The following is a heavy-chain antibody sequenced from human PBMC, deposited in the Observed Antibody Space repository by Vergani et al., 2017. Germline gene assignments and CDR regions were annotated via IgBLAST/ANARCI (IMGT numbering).Heavy chain of an antibody. D-gene: IGHD2-2*01. J-gene: IGHJ3*02. CDR2: TRNKANSYTT. CDR3: ARLGYCSSTTCRKAFDI. Sequence: EVQLVESGGGLVQPGGSLRLSCAASGITFSDHYMDGVRQAPGKGLEWVGRTRNKANSYTTEYAASVKGRFTISRDDSNNSLYLQRNSLKIEDTACYYCARLGYCSSTTCRKAFDIWGQGTMVTVS. V-gene: IGHV3-72*01. CDR1: GITFSDHY.